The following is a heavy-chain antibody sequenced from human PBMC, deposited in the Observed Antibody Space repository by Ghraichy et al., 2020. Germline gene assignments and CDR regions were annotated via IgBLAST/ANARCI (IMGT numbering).Heavy chain of an antibody. Sequence: ASVKVSCKASGYTFTGYYMHWVRQAPGQGLEWMGWINPNSGGTNYAQKFQGRVTMTRDTSISTAYMELSRLRSDDTAVYYCARDPGKLHAMYYFDYWGQGTLVTVSS. V-gene: IGHV1-2*02. CDR2: INPNSGGT. J-gene: IGHJ4*02. CDR3: ARDPGKLHAMYYFDY. D-gene: IGHD1-7*01. CDR1: GYTFTGYY.